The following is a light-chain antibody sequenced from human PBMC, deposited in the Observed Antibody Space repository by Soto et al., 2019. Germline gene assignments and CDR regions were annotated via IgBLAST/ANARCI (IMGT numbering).Light chain of an antibody. J-gene: IGKJ1*01. CDR1: QGVTRW. CDR2: KAS. Sequence: DIQMTQSPSTLSASVGDRVTITCRASQGVTRWLAWYQQKQGKXPKXXIYKASTLETGVPSRFSGSGSGTELTITISSLQPDDFETYFCQQYNSYSWTFGQGTKVDIK. CDR3: QQYNSYSWT. V-gene: IGKV1-5*03.